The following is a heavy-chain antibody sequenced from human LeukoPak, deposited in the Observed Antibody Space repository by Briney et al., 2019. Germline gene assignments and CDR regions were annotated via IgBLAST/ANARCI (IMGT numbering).Heavy chain of an antibody. CDR3: AKDRTVGASYWYFDL. J-gene: IGHJ2*01. CDR2: ISSSGSGDNT. V-gene: IGHV3-23*01. CDR1: GVTLSSFA. Sequence: GGSLRLSCAASGVTLSSFAMSWARQAPGKGLEWVSGISSSGSGDNTYYADSVKGRFTISRDSSESTLFLHMNTLRAEDTAIYYCAKDRTVGASYWYFDLWGRGTLVTVSS. D-gene: IGHD1-26*01.